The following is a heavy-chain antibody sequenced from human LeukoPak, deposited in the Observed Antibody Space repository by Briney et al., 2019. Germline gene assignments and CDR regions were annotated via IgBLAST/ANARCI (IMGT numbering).Heavy chain of an antibody. J-gene: IGHJ4*02. V-gene: IGHV3-53*01. CDR2: IYSGGST. CDR3: ARDMGRGSYDY. Sequence: GGSLRLSCAASGFTVSSNYMSRVRQAPGKGLEWVSVIYSGGSTYYADSVKGRFTISRDNSKNTLYLQMNSLRAEDTAVYYCARDMGRGSYDYWGQGTLVTVSS. CDR1: GFTVSSNY. D-gene: IGHD1-26*01.